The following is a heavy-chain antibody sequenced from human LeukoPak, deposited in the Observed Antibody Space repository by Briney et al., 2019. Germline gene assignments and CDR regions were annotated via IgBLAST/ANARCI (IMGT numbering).Heavy chain of an antibody. Sequence: SETLSLTCAVYGGSFSGYYWSWIRQPPGKGLEWIGEINHSGSTSYNPSLKSRVTISVDTSKNQFSLKLSSVTAADTAVYYCASSEPDSSSWYRYYYGMDVWGQGTTVTVSS. CDR2: INHSGST. CDR1: GGSFSGYY. V-gene: IGHV4-34*01. CDR3: ASSEPDSSSWYRYYYGMDV. D-gene: IGHD6-13*01. J-gene: IGHJ6*02.